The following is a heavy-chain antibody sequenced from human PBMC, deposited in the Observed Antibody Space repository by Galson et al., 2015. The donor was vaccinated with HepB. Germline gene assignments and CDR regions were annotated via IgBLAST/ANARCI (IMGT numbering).Heavy chain of an antibody. V-gene: IGHV3-30*02. Sequence: SLRLSCAASGFSFSAYGMNWVRQAPGKGLEWVTFIPHDGGDKGYADSVKARFTISRDNSKNTLFLQMSSLRVEDTAVYYCATQCGGGYSHDLWGQGTLVTVSS. D-gene: IGHD2-21*01. CDR3: ATQCGGGYSHDL. J-gene: IGHJ5*02. CDR1: GFSFSAYG. CDR2: IPHDGGDK.